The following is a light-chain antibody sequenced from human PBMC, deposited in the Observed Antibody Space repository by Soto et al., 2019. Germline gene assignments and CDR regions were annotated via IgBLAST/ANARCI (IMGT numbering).Light chain of an antibody. CDR1: SSDVGAYNY. V-gene: IGLV2-14*01. CDR3: SSHTSSSTLVL. Sequence: QSVLTQPASVSGSPGQSITISCTGTSSDVGAYNYVSWYQQYPGKSPKLMIYDVTNRPSGVSNRFSGSKSGNTASLTISGLQAEDEAEYYCSSHTSSSTLVLFGGWTKVTVL. CDR2: DVT. J-gene: IGLJ3*02.